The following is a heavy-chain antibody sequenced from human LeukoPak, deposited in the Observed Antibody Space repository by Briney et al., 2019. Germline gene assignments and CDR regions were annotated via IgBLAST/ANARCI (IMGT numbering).Heavy chain of an antibody. V-gene: IGHV3-53*01. J-gene: IGHJ4*02. D-gene: IGHD2-2*01. CDR2: IHRDDKT. CDR3: AREVISTPSYFDY. Sequence: GGSLRLSCAASGFTVSSSFIYWVRRAPGKGLEWVSFIHRDDKTYYADSVKGRFTMSRDSSKNTLYLQMNSLGADDTAVYYCAREVISTPSYFDYWGQGTLVTVSS. CDR1: GFTVSSSF.